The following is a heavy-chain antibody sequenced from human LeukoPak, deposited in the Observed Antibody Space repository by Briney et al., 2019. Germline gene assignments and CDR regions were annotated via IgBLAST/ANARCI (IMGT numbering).Heavy chain of an antibody. CDR1: GSSFTSYD. CDR3: ARVLADYYDSSGIDY. J-gene: IGHJ4*02. CDR2: MNPNSGNT. Sequence: ASVTLSRTASGSSFTSYDINWVRQATGQGLEWMGWMNPNSGNTGYAQKFQGRVTMTRNTSISTAYMELSSLRSEDTAVYYCARVLADYYDSSGIDYWGQGTLVTVSS. D-gene: IGHD3-22*01. V-gene: IGHV1-8*01.